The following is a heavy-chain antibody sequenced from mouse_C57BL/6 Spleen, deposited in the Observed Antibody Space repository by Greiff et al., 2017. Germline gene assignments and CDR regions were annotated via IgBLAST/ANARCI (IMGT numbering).Heavy chain of an antibody. V-gene: IGHV5-17*01. D-gene: IGHD2-1*01. CDR1: GFTFSDYG. J-gene: IGHJ4*01. CDR2: ISSGSSTI. Sequence: EVQVVESGGGLVKPGGSLKLSCAASGFTFSDYGMHWVRQAPEKGLEWVAYISSGSSTIYYADTVKGRFTISRDNAKNTLFLQMTSLRSEDTAMYYCARGGNYPGYAMDYWGQGTSVTVSS. CDR3: ARGGNYPGYAMDY.